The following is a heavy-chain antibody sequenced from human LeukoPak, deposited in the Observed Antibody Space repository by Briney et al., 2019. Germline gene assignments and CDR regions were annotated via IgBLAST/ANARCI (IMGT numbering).Heavy chain of an antibody. Sequence: GGSLRLSCAASGFTVSSYDMHWVRQATGKGREWVSAIGTAGDTYYPGSVKGRFTISRENAKNSLYLQMNRLRAGDTAVYYCARGSYDSSGYSFDYWGQGTLVTVSS. V-gene: IGHV3-13*01. CDR1: GFTVSSYD. D-gene: IGHD3-22*01. CDR3: ARGSYDSSGYSFDY. CDR2: IGTAGDT. J-gene: IGHJ4*02.